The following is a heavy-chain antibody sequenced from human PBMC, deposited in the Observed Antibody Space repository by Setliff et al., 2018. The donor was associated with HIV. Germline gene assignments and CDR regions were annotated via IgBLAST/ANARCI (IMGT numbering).Heavy chain of an antibody. D-gene: IGHD3-10*01. J-gene: IGHJ6*03. CDR1: GGTFSNFA. CDR2: IIPICGPG. V-gene: IGHV1-69*05. Sequence: SVKVSCKASGGTFSNFAISWVRQAPGQGLEWMGGIIPICGPGNYAQKFQGRVTITTDESTSTAYMELSSLRSEDTAVYYCAKLTYFGSGSRVPKPGYFYMDVWGQGTTVTVSS. CDR3: AKLTYFGSGSRVPKPGYFYMDV.